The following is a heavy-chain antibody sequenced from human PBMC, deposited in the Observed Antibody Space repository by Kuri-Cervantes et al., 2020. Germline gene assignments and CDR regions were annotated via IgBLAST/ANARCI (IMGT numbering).Heavy chain of an antibody. Sequence: SETLSLTCTVSGGSISSYYWSWIRQPAGKGLEWIGRIYTSGSTNYNPSLKSRVTMSVDTSKNQFSLELSSVTAADTAVYYCARGGGVGATGLDYFDYWGQGTLVTVSS. CDR2: IYTSGST. D-gene: IGHD1-26*01. CDR3: ARGGGVGATGLDYFDY. CDR1: GGSISSYY. J-gene: IGHJ4*02. V-gene: IGHV4-4*07.